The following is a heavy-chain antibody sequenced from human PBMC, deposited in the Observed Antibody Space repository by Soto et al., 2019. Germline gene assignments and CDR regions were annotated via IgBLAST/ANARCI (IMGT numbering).Heavy chain of an antibody. CDR3: ARGRSITIFGVVKLDYYYGMDG. CDR1: GYTFTSYD. J-gene: IGHJ6*02. D-gene: IGHD3-3*01. Sequence: QVQLVQSGAEVKKPGASVKVSCKASGYTFTSYDINWVRQATGQGLEWMGWMNPNSGNTGYAQKFQGRVTMTRNTSISTAYMELSSLRSEDTAVYYCARGRSITIFGVVKLDYYYGMDGWGQGTTVTVSS. CDR2: MNPNSGNT. V-gene: IGHV1-8*01.